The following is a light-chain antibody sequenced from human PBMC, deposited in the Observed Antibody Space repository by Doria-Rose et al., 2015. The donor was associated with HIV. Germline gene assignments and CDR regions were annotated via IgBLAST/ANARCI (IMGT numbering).Light chain of an antibody. CDR2: AAS. V-gene: IGKV1-8*01. Sequence: AIRMTQSPSSLSASTGDRVTITCRASQDISNYLAWYQQKPGKAPELLIYAASTLQSWVPSRFSGSGSGTDFTLTISYLQSEDFATYYCQQYHSYPPTFGQGTKVEVK. CDR3: QQYHSYPPT. J-gene: IGKJ1*01. CDR1: QDISNY.